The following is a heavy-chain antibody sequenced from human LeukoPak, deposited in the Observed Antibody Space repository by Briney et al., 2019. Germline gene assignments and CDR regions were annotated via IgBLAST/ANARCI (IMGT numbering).Heavy chain of an antibody. V-gene: IGHV3-30*03. CDR3: ARRTYYYSSGSWASDY. CDR1: GFSVSSTY. J-gene: IGHJ4*02. D-gene: IGHD3-10*01. CDR2: ISYDGSNK. Sequence: GGSLRLSCEASGFSVSSTYMTWVRQAPGKGLEWVAVISYDGSNKYYADSVKGRFTISRDNSKNTLYLQMNNLRAEDTAVYYCARRTYYYSSGSWASDYWGQGTLVTVSS.